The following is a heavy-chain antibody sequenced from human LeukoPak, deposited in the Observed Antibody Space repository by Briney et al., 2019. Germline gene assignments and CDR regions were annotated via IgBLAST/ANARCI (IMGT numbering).Heavy chain of an antibody. CDR3: ARDPGDSASYLADY. CDR2: IKRDGSEK. D-gene: IGHD1-26*01. Sequence: PGGSLRLSCAASGFSFSNYWMNRVRQAPGKGLEWVANIKRDGSEKNYVDSVKGRFTISRDNAKSSLSLQMNSLRAEDTAVYYCARDPGDSASYLADYRGQGTLVTVSS. V-gene: IGHV3-7*01. CDR1: GFSFSNYW. J-gene: IGHJ4*02.